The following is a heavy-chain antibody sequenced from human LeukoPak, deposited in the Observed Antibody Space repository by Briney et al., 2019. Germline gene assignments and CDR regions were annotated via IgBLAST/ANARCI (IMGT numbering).Heavy chain of an antibody. V-gene: IGHV4-4*07. CDR2: ISTSGST. CDR1: GGSISSYY. D-gene: IGHD1/OR15-1a*01. CDR3: ARLEQRGSRNNYFDY. Sequence: PSETLSLTCTVSGGSISSYYWSWIRQPAGKGLEAIGHISTSGSTNYNPSLKSRVTISVGTSKNQFSLKLSSVTAADTAVYYCARLEQRGSRNNYFDYWGQGTLVTVSS. J-gene: IGHJ4*02.